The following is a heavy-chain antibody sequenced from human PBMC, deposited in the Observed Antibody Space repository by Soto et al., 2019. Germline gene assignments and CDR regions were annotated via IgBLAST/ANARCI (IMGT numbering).Heavy chain of an antibody. Sequence: QVQLVQSGAEVKKPGASVKVSCKASGGTFSSYTISGVRQAPGQGLEWMGRSIPILGIANYPQKFQGRVTITADKATSTAYMELSRLRSEDTAVYYCAGDRGDGGEHYWGQGTLVTVSS. V-gene: IGHV1-69*08. D-gene: IGHD2-21*02. CDR3: AGDRGDGGEHY. CDR1: GGTFSSYT. J-gene: IGHJ4*02. CDR2: SIPILGIA.